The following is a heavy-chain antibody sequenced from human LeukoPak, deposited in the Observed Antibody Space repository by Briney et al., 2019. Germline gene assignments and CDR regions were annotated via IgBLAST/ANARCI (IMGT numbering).Heavy chain of an antibody. CDR3: ARLYGYADAFDI. V-gene: IGHV4-59*08. J-gene: IGHJ3*02. D-gene: IGHD5-18*01. CDR1: GGSISSYY. Sequence: PSETLSLTCTASGGSISSYYWSWIRQPPGKGLEWIGYIYYSGSTNYNPSLKSRVTISVDTSKNQFSLKLSSVTAADTAVYYCARLYGYADAFDIWGQGTMVTVSS. CDR2: IYYSGST.